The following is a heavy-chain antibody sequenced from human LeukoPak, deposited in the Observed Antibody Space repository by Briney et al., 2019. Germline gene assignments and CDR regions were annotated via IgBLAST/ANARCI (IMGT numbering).Heavy chain of an antibody. D-gene: IGHD6-19*01. Sequence: SETLCLTCTVSGGSISSSSYYWGWIRQPPGKGLEWIGSIYYSGSTYYNPSLKSRVTISVDTSKNQFSLRLSSVTAADTAVYYCARRLSSGWYRSRDRFFDYWGQGTLVTVSS. CDR3: ARRLSSGWYRSRDRFFDY. J-gene: IGHJ4*02. V-gene: IGHV4-39*01. CDR1: GGSISSSSYY. CDR2: IYYSGST.